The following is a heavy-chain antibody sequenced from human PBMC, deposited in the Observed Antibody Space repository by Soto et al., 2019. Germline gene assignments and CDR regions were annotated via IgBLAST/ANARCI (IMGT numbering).Heavy chain of an antibody. D-gene: IGHD6-13*01. V-gene: IGHV4-59*01. CDR2: IYYSGST. CDR1: GGSISSYY. CDR3: ASNIVAAQKEYSFDY. J-gene: IGHJ4*02. Sequence: SETLSLTCTVSGGSISSYYWSWIRQPPGKGLEWIGYIYYSGSTNYNPSLKSRVTISVDTSKNQFSLKLSSVTAADTAVYYCASNIVAAQKEYSFDYWGQGTLVTVSS.